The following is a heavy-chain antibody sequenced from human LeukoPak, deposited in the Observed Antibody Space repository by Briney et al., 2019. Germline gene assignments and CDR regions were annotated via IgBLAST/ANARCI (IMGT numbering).Heavy chain of an antibody. V-gene: IGHV3-23*01. J-gene: IGHJ6*03. CDR3: AKDGSWGNYYFYFYRDV. Sequence: GRSLRLSCEASASGFTFVNFGMSWVRQAPGKGLEWRSGISGSGYYTYYAHSVKGRFTISRDNSKNTLYIQMNSLRAEDTAVYYCAKDGSWGNYYFYFYRDVWGKGTTVTVFS. D-gene: IGHD3-16*01. CDR1: GFTFVNFG. CDR2: ISGSGYYT.